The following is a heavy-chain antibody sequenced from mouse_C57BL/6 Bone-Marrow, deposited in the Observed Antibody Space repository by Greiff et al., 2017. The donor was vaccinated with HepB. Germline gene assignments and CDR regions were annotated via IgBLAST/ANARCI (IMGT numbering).Heavy chain of an antibody. CDR1: GFSLSTFGMG. V-gene: IGHV8-8*01. Sequence: QVTLQESGPGILQPSPSLSLSCSFSGFSLSTFGMGVGWIRQPSGKGLEWLAHIWWDDDKYYNPALKSRLTISKDTSKTQVFLKIANVDTADTATYYCARSLYYGSPWFAYWGQGTLVTVSA. J-gene: IGHJ3*01. CDR3: ARSLYYGSPWFAY. CDR2: IWWDDDK. D-gene: IGHD2-2*01.